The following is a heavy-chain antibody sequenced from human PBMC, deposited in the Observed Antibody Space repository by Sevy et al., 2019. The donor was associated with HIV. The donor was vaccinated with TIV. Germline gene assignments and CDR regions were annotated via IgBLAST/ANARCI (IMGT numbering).Heavy chain of an antibody. D-gene: IGHD3-22*01. CDR3: AGDPSGSGRDSDSRFDY. CDR2: IIPIVDIA. Sequence: ASVKVSCKTSGGTFSNNAINWVRQAPGQGLEWMGGIIPIVDIANYALTFQGRVTITADKSTSTAYMELSSLRSQDTAVYYCAGDPSGSGRDSDSRFDYWGQGTLVTVSS. J-gene: IGHJ4*02. CDR1: GGTFSNNA. V-gene: IGHV1-69*10.